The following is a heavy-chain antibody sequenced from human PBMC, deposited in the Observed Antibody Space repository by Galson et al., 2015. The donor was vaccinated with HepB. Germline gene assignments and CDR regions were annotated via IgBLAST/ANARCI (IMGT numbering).Heavy chain of an antibody. D-gene: IGHD4-11*01. J-gene: IGHJ6*03. CDR2: IYYSGST. CDR1: GGSISSGGYY. Sequence: TLSLTCTVSGGSISSGGYYWSWIRQHPGKGLEWIGYIYYSGSTYYNPSLKSRVTISVDTSKNQFSLKLSSVTAADTAVYYCARVPGGSTGDYYYYYYMDVWGKGTTVTVSS. V-gene: IGHV4-31*03. CDR3: ARVPGGSTGDYYYYYYMDV.